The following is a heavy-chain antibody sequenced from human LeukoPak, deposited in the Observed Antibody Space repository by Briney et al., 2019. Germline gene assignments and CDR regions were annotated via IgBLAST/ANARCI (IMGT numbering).Heavy chain of an antibody. V-gene: IGHV3-23*01. J-gene: IGHJ4*02. D-gene: IGHD6-25*01. CDR1: GFTFSTYA. CDR3: AKVFFANSGPSFFDY. Sequence: GGSLRLSCSASGFTFSTYAMSWVRQAPGKGLEWVSAISFSGDNTYYTDSVKGRFTISRDNSKNTVYLQMNSPRAEDTALYYCAKVFFANSGPSFFDYWGQGTLVAVSS. CDR2: ISFSGDNT.